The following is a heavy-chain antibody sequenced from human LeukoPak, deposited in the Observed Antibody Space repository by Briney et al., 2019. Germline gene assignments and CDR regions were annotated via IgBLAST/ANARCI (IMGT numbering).Heavy chain of an antibody. Sequence: PGGSVRLSCAASGLTFSEYAMSWVRQVPGMGLEWVSTIGVSGGSTNYADSVRGRFTISRDNSKNTLYLQINSLRADDTAVYYCAKGRVGTNGVLEHWGQGTLVTVSS. J-gene: IGHJ1*01. CDR2: IGVSGGST. D-gene: IGHD1-26*01. CDR1: GLTFSEYA. CDR3: AKGRVGTNGVLEH. V-gene: IGHV3-23*01.